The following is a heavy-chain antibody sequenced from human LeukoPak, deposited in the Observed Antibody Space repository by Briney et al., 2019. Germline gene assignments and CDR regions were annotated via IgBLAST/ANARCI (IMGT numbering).Heavy chain of an antibody. CDR1: GFTFSTYA. CDR2: ISGSGGST. D-gene: IGHD3-10*01. CDR3: AKSGGLSGSGRLAMDV. Sequence: HPGGSLRLSCAASGFTFSTYAMSWVRLAPGKGLEWVSGISGSGGSTYYADSAKGRFTSSRDNSNNTLYVQMNSLRVEDTAVYYCAKSGGLSGSGRLAMDVWGQGTTVTVSS. V-gene: IGHV3-23*01. J-gene: IGHJ6*02.